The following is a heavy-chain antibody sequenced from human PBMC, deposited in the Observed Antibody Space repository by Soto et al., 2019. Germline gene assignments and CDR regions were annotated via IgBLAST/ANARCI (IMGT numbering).Heavy chain of an antibody. Sequence: QVQLQESGPGLVKPSQTLSLTCTVSGGSISSGGYYWSWIRQHPGKGLEWIGYIYYSGSTYYNPSLESRVTISVDTSKNQFSLKLSSVTAADTAVYYCARERWLPKHRDWFDPWGQGTLVTVSS. V-gene: IGHV4-31*03. D-gene: IGHD5-12*01. CDR1: GGSISSGGYY. CDR2: IYYSGST. J-gene: IGHJ5*02. CDR3: ARERWLPKHRDWFDP.